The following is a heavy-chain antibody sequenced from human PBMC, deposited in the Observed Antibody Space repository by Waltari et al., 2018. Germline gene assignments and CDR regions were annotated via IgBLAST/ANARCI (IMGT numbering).Heavy chain of an antibody. J-gene: IGHJ6*03. CDR1: GYTLAGLS. Sequence: QVQVEQSGSEVKRPGASVRVSCTVPGYTLAGLSIDWGRQVPAKGLEWMGRLDREDGETTYAQHFQGRITVTEDTSTNTAYMGLRTLVSDDTAVYFCHLTGRNIVLAGGSPSFYSYMDVWGRGTTVTVS. CDR2: LDREDGET. CDR3: HLTGRNIVLAGGSPSFYSYMDV. D-gene: IGHD2-15*01. V-gene: IGHV1-24*01.